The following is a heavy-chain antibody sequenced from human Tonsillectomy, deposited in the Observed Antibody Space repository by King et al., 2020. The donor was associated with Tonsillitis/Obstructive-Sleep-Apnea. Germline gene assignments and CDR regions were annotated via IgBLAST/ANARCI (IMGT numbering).Heavy chain of an antibody. CDR2: ITWKSGSI. D-gene: IGHD6-19*01. J-gene: IGHJ6*03. CDR1: GFTFDEYA. V-gene: IGHV3-9*01. Sequence: VQLVESGGGLVQPGRSLRLSCAASGFTFDEYAMHWVRQAPGKGLEWVSGITWKSGSIGYADSVKGRFTISRDNAKNSLYLQMNTLRTADTALYYCAKEFGIGWYFGEHSYYFRDVGGKGTTVTVSS. CDR3: AKEFGIGWYFGEHSYYFRDV.